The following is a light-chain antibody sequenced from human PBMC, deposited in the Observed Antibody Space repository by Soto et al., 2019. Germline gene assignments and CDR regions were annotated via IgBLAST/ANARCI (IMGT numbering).Light chain of an antibody. J-gene: IGKJ4*01. CDR1: QSLSRW. V-gene: IGKV1-5*01. CDR3: QHPTFHPST. Sequence: DIQTPIKPSPLSASLGDRVTITFRAMQSLSRWLAWYQQEPGKAPNLLIYDASTLHSGVPSRFSGSGSGTDFTLTIIGLQPEDFTPYYCQHPTFHPSTFAGGTKLDIK. CDR2: DAS.